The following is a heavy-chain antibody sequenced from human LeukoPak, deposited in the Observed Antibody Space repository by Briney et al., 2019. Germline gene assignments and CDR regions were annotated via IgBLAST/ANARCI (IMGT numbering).Heavy chain of an antibody. CDR3: TGSGYYDFWSGTR. J-gene: IGHJ4*02. V-gene: IGHV3-49*04. D-gene: IGHD3-3*01. CDR2: IRKKSSGGTT. Sequence: GGSLRLSCTGSGFTFGDCSMTWVRQAPGKGLEWVGFIRKKSSGGTTEYAPSVKDRFTISRDDSKNIAYLQMSNLKTEDTGVYYCTGSGYYDFWSGTRWGEGTLVVVSS. CDR1: GFTFGDCS.